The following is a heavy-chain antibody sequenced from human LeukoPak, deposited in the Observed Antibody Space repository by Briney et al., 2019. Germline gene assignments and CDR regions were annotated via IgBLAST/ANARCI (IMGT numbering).Heavy chain of an antibody. J-gene: IGHJ5*02. D-gene: IGHD6-13*01. CDR2: IKQDGSEK. Sequence: PGGSLRLSCAAPGFTFSSYWMSWVRQAPGKGLEWVANIKQDGSEKYYVDSVKGRFTISRDNAKNSLFLQMNSLRAEDTGVYYCARDGLYSSSWYNWFDPWGQGTLVTVSS. CDR1: GFTFSSYW. CDR3: ARDGLYSSSWYNWFDP. V-gene: IGHV3-7*01.